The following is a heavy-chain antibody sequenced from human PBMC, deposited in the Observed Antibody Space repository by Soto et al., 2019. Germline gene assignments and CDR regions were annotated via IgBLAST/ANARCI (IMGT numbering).Heavy chain of an antibody. D-gene: IGHD5-18*01. Sequence: SETLSLTCTVSGGSISSGGYYWSWIRQHPGKGLEWIGYIYYSGSTYYNPSLKSRVTISVDTSKNQFSLKLSSVTAADTAVYYCARDHGYSYGYGRWFDPWGQGTLVTVS. CDR2: IYYSGST. J-gene: IGHJ5*02. CDR1: GGSISSGGYY. V-gene: IGHV4-31*03. CDR3: ARDHGYSYGYGRWFDP.